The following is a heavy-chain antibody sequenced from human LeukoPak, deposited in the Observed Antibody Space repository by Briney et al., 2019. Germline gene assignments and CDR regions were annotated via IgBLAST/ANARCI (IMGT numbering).Heavy chain of an antibody. V-gene: IGHV4-59*01. CDR1: GGSISSYY. D-gene: IGHD3-9*01. CDR2: IYYSGST. Sequence: SETLSLTCTVSGGSISSYYWSWIRQPPGKGLEWIGYIYYSGSTNYNPSLKSRVTIPVDTSKNQFSLKLSSVTAADTAVYYCASFPHILTGYRDDYWGQGTLVTVSS. J-gene: IGHJ4*02. CDR3: ASFPHILTGYRDDY.